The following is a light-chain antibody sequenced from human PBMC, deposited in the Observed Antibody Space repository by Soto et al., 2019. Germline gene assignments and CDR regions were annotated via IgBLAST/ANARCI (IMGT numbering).Light chain of an antibody. CDR3: CSYAGSVV. J-gene: IGLJ2*01. CDR2: EGS. CDR1: SSDVGSYNL. V-gene: IGLV2-23*01. Sequence: QSVLTQPASVSGSPGQSITISCTGTSSDVGSYNLVSWYQQHPGKAPKLMIYEGSKRPSGVSNRFSGSKSGNTASLTISGLHAEDAAYYYCCSYAGSVVFGGGTKLTVL.